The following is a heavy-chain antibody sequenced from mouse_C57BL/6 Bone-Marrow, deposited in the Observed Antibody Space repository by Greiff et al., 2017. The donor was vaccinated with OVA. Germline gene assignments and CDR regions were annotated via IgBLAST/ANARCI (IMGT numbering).Heavy chain of an antibody. CDR3: ARCDYGSCFDY. Sequence: VMLVESGAELARPGASVQLSCKASGYTFTSYGISWAKQRTGQGLEWIGEIYPRSGNTYYNEKFKGKATLTADKSSSTAYMELRSLTSEDSAVYFCARCDYGSCFDYWGQGTTLTVSS. D-gene: IGHD1-1*01. V-gene: IGHV1-81*01. CDR2: IYPRSGNT. CDR1: GYTFTSYG. J-gene: IGHJ2*01.